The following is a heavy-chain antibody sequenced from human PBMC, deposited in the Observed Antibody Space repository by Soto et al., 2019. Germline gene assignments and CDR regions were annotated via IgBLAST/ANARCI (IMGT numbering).Heavy chain of an antibody. Sequence: SQTLSLTCAISGDSVSRDSAAWHWIRQSPARGLEWLGKTYYRSKWYVDYALTVKSRITINPDTSKNQFSLQLNSVIPEDTAIYYCASYNFYYWGQGTLVTVSS. J-gene: IGHJ4*02. CDR3: ASYNFYY. D-gene: IGHD1-1*01. V-gene: IGHV6-1*01. CDR2: TYYRSKWYV. CDR1: GDSVSRDSAA.